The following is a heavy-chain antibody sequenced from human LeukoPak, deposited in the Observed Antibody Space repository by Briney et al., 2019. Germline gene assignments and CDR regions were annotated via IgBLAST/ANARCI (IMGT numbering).Heavy chain of an antibody. Sequence: ASVKVSCKASGYTFTSYDINWVRQATGQGLEWMGWMNPNSGNTGYAQKFQGRVTMTRNTSISTAYMELSSLRSEDTAVYYCARQWQLVGGWFDPWGQGTLVTVSS. CDR1: GYTFTSYD. CDR3: ARQWQLVGGWFDP. D-gene: IGHD6-13*01. J-gene: IGHJ5*02. V-gene: IGHV1-8*01. CDR2: MNPNSGNT.